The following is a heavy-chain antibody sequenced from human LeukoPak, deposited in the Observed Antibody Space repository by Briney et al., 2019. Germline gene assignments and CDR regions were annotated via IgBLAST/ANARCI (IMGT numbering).Heavy chain of an antibody. CDR2: INHSGST. CDR3: ARAGFMITFGGGLDY. J-gene: IGHJ4*02. D-gene: IGHD3-16*01. Sequence: SETLSLTCAVYGGSFSGYYWSWIRQPPGKELEWIGEINHSGSTNYNPSLKSRVTISVDTSKNQFSLKLSSVTAADTAVYYCARAGFMITFGGGLDYWGQGTLVTVSS. CDR1: GGSFSGYY. V-gene: IGHV4-34*01.